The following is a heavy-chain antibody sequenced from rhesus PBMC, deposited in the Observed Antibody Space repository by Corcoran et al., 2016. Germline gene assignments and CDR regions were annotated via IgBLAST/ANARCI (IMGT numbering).Heavy chain of an antibody. J-gene: IGHJ6*01. CDR1: GYTFTDYY. CDR3: ARGDSNYHYGLDS. V-gene: IGHV1S2*01. D-gene: IGHD4-23*01. Sequence: QVQLVQSGAEVKKPGSSVKVSCKASGYTFTDYYMHWVRQAPRQGLEWMGWVNPYTGNTKDAQKFQGMATMNRDTSTSTAYMELSSLRSEDTAVYYCARGDSNYHYGLDSWGQGVVVTVSS. CDR2: VNPYTGNT.